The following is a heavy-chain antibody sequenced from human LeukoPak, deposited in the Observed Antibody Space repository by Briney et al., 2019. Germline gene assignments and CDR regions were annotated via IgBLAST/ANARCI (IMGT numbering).Heavy chain of an antibody. CDR1: GYKFTNYW. CDR2: IFPGDSDT. V-gene: IGHV5-51*01. D-gene: IGHD6-6*01. CDR3: ARHEASGYSSSSGDYYYYYMDV. J-gene: IGHJ6*03. Sequence: GESLKISCKGSGYKFTNYWIGWVRQMPGKGLEWMAIIFPGDSDTRYSPSFQGQVTISADKSISTAYLQWSSLKASDTAMYYCARHEASGYSSSSGDYYYYYMDVWGKGTTVTVSS.